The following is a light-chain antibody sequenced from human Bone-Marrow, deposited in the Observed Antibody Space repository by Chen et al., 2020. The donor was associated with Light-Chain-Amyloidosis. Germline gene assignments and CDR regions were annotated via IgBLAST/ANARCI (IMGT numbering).Light chain of an antibody. V-gene: IGKV1-8*01. CDR3: QQYYSYPPT. CDR2: AAS. Sequence: AIRMTQSPSSLSASTGDRVTITCRASQGISSYLAWYQQKPGKALKLLIYAASTLQSGVPSRFSGSGSGTDFTLTISCLQSEDFATYYCQQYYSYPPTFGQGTKVEIK. J-gene: IGKJ1*01. CDR1: QGISSY.